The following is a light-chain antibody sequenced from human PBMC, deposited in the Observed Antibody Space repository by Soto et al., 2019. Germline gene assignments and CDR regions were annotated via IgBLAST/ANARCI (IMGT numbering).Light chain of an antibody. Sequence: QSVLTQPPSASGTPGQRVTISCSGSSPNIGSNSVNWYQQFPGTAPKVLIYRNNQRPSGVPDRFSGSKSGTSASLAISGLQSEDEADYYCAAWDDSLYGVIFGGGTKLTVL. CDR3: AAWDDSLYGVI. CDR2: RNN. V-gene: IGLV1-44*01. J-gene: IGLJ2*01. CDR1: SPNIGSNS.